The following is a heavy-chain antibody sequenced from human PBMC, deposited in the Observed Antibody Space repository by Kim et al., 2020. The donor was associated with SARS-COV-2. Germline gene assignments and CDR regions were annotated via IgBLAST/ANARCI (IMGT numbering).Heavy chain of an antibody. V-gene: IGHV5-51*01. J-gene: IGHJ4*02. D-gene: IGHD4-17*01. CDR1: GYSFTGYW. Sequence: GESLKISCKGSGYSFTGYWIGWVRQMPGKGLEWMGVIYPSDSDTRYSPSFQGQVTISADKSINTAYLQWSSLKASDTAIYYCARLTVGSRTGDYWGQGTLVTVSS. CDR2: IYPSDSDT. CDR3: ARLTVGSRTGDY.